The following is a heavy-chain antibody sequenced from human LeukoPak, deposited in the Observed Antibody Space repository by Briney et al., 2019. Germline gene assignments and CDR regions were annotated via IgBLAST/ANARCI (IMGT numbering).Heavy chain of an antibody. J-gene: IGHJ4*02. D-gene: IGHD3-22*01. Sequence: PSETLSLTCTVSGGSISSYYWSWIRQPPGKGLEWIGYIYYSGSTNYNPSLKSRVTILVDTSKNQFSLKLSSVTAADTAVYYCARVSTSNYYYDSSGYFPPPYYFDYWGQGTLVTVSS. CDR3: ARVSTSNYYYDSSGYFPPPYYFDY. CDR2: IYYSGST. CDR1: GGSISSYY. V-gene: IGHV4-59*01.